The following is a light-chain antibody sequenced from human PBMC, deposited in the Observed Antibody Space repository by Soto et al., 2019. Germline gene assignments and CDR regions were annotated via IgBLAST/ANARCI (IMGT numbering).Light chain of an antibody. CDR1: QSITTY. V-gene: IGKV1-39*01. CDR3: QQSYTTPCT. CDR2: AAS. J-gene: IGKJ2*02. Sequence: DIPMTQSPSSLSASIGDRVTITCRTSQSITTYLNWYQQKPGRAPQLLIYAASNLQSGVPSRFSGSGSGTDFTLTISSLQPEDFATYYCQQSYTTPCTFGQGTMLEIK.